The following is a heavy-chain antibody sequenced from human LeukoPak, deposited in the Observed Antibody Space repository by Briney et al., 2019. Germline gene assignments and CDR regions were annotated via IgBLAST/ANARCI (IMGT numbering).Heavy chain of an antibody. D-gene: IGHD4-17*01. CDR2: ISYDGSNK. Sequence: GGSLRLSCAASGFTFSSYGMHWVRQAPGKGLEWVAVISYDGSNKYYADSVKGRFTISRDNSKNTLYLQMNSQRAEDTAVYYCASRYIYGDFGRLDAFDIWGQGTMVTVS. CDR3: ASRYIYGDFGRLDAFDI. V-gene: IGHV3-30*03. J-gene: IGHJ3*02. CDR1: GFTFSSYG.